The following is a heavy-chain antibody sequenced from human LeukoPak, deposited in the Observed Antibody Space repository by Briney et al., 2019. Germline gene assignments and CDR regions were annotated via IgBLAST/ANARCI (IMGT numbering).Heavy chain of an antibody. D-gene: IGHD3-3*01. CDR2: IYYSGST. V-gene: IGHV4-39*01. CDR3: ARPAGDFWSGYYPYYFDY. Sequence: PSETLSLTCTVSGGSISSSSYYWGWIRQPPGKGLEWIGSIYYSGSTYYNPSLKSRVTISVDTSKNQFSLTLSSVTAADTAVYYCARPAGDFWSGYYPYYFDYWGQGTLVTVSS. CDR1: GGSISSSSYY. J-gene: IGHJ4*02.